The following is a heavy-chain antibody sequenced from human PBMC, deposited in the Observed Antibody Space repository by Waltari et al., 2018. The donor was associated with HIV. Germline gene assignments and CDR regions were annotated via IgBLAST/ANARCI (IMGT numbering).Heavy chain of an antibody. D-gene: IGHD2-21*02. Sequence: QMQLVQSGAEVKKTGSSVKVSCKASGYTFTYRYLHWVRQAPGQALEWMGWSTPFNVNNNDAQTFQDRVPITRDMSMSTAYMELSSLGSEDTAMYYCATCGGDCPEGWFDPWGQGTLVTVSS. J-gene: IGHJ5*02. CDR3: ATCGGDCPEGWFDP. CDR1: GYTFTYRY. V-gene: IGHV1-45*02. CDR2: STPFNVNN.